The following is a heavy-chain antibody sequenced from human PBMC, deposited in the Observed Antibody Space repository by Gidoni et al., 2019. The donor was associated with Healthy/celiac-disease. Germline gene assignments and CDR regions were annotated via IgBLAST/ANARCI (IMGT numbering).Heavy chain of an antibody. Sequence: QVQLVQSGAEVKKPGSSVQVSCKASGGPCSSYTIIWVRQAPGQGPEWMGRIIPILGIANYAKKFQGRVTITADKSTSTAYMELSSLRSEDTAVYYCAGTVTQNYYYYYGMDVWGQGTTVTVSS. CDR1: GGPCSSYT. J-gene: IGHJ6*02. CDR2: IIPILGIA. CDR3: AGTVTQNYYYYYGMDV. V-gene: IGHV1-69*02. D-gene: IGHD4-4*01.